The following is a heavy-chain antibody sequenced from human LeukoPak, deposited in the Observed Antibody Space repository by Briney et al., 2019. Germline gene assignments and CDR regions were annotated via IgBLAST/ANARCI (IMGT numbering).Heavy chain of an antibody. CDR2: INPSGGST. J-gene: IGHJ3*02. D-gene: IGHD4-17*01. CDR3: ARDYGVYNAFDI. V-gene: IGHV1-46*01. Sequence: ASVKVSCKASGYTFTSYYMHWVRQAPGQGLEWMGIINPSGGSTSYAQKFQGRVTITADESTSTAYMELSSLRSEDTAVYYCARDYGVYNAFDIWGQGTMVTVSS. CDR1: GYTFTSYY.